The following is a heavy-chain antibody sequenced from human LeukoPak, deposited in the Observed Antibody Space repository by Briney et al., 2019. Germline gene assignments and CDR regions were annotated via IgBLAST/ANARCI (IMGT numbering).Heavy chain of an antibody. CDR2: INTNTGNP. D-gene: IGHD5-18*01. CDR1: GYTFTSYA. CDR3: ARDPSVDTAMVIPDAFDI. Sequence: GASVKVSCKASGYTFTSYAMNWVRQAPGQGLEWMGWINTNTGNPTYAQGFTGRFVFSLDTSVSTAYLQISSLKAEDTAVYYCARDPSVDTAMVIPDAFDIWGQGTMVTVSS. V-gene: IGHV7-4-1*02. J-gene: IGHJ3*02.